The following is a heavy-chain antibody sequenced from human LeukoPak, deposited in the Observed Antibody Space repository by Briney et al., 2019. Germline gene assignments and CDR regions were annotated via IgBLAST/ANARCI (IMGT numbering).Heavy chain of an antibody. V-gene: IGHV3-7*01. D-gene: IGHD5-18*01. CDR3: GRDYQLWSRRYCYGMDV. Sequence: GGSLRLSCAASGFTFSSYWMSWVRQAPGKGLEWVANIKQDGSEKYYVDSVKGRFTISRDNAKNSLYLQMNSLRAEDTAVYYCGRDYQLWSRRYCYGMDVWGQGTTVTVSS. CDR2: IKQDGSEK. J-gene: IGHJ6*02. CDR1: GFTFSSYW.